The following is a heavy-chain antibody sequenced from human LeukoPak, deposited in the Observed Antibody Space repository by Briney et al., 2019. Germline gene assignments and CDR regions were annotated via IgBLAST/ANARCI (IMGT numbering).Heavy chain of an antibody. CDR1: GGSVSSYY. D-gene: IGHD1-14*01. CDR3: ARHGTISSESYFDY. J-gene: IGHJ4*02. Sequence: SPSETLSLTCSVSGGSVSSYYWSWLRQSPGKGLEWVGYIHNSGSINYNPSLKSRVTGFVDTSKNQVSLRLSSVTAADTAVYYCARHGTISSESYFDYWGQGALVTVSS. CDR2: IHNSGSI. V-gene: IGHV4-59*08.